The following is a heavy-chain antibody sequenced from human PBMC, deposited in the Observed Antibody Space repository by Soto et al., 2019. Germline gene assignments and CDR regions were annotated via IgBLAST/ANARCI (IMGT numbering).Heavy chain of an antibody. Sequence: QLQLQESGSGLVKPSQTLSLTCAVSGGSISSGGYSWSWIRQPPGKSLEWIGYIYHSGYTYYNPSLNSRVTISVDRSKNQFSLKLSSVTAADTAVYYCARAHYGDYGYGMDVWGQGTTVTVSS. CDR3: ARAHYGDYGYGMDV. D-gene: IGHD4-17*01. V-gene: IGHV4-30-2*01. CDR1: GGSISSGGYS. CDR2: IYHSGYT. J-gene: IGHJ6*02.